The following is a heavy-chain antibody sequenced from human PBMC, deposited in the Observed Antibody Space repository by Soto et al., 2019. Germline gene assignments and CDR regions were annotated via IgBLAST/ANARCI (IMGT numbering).Heavy chain of an antibody. CDR1: GGTFSSYT. CDR3: ARTLYDDILTGYYSSGDY. D-gene: IGHD3-9*01. J-gene: IGHJ4*02. Sequence: GASVKVSCKASGGTFSSYTISWVRQAPGQGLEWMGRIIPIPGIANYAQKFQGRVTITADKSTSTAYMELSSLRSEDTAVYYCARTLYDDILTGYYSSGDYWGQGTLVTVSS. CDR2: IIPIPGIA. V-gene: IGHV1-69*02.